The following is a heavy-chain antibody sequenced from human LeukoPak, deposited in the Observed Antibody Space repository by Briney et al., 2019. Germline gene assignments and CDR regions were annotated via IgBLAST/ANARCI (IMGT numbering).Heavy chain of an antibody. CDR2: ISGSGGST. V-gene: IGHV3-23*01. D-gene: IGHD3-10*01. J-gene: IGHJ4*02. CDR3: AKGGGELGSGSLDY. CDR1: GFTFSSYA. Sequence: GALRLSCAASGFTFSSYAMSWVRQAPGKGLEWVSAISGSGGSTYYADSVKGRFTISRDNSKNTLYLQMNSLTTEDTAVYYCAKGGGELGSGSLDYWGQGTLVTVSS.